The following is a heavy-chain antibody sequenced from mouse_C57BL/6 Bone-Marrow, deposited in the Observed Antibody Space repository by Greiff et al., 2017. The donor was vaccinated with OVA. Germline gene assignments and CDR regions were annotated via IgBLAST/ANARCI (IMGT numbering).Heavy chain of an antibody. CDR1: GYAFSSYW. J-gene: IGHJ2*01. CDR3: ARWGDGYYEGVD. D-gene: IGHD2-3*01. V-gene: IGHV1-80*01. CDR2: IYPGDGDT. Sequence: VQLQQSGAELVKPGASVKISCKASGYAFSSYWMNLVKQRPGKGLEWIGQIYPGDGDTNYNGKFKGRATLTADKSSSTAYMQLSSLTSEDSAVYFCARWGDGYYEGVDWGQGTTLTVSS.